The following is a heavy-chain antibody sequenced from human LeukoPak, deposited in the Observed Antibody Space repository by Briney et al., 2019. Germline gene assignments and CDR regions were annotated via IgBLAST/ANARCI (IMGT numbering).Heavy chain of an antibody. V-gene: IGHV1-69*13. J-gene: IGHJ3*02. CDR2: IIPIFGTA. Sequence: SVKVSCKASGYTFTSYGISWVRQAPGQGLEWMGGIIPIFGTANYAQKFQGRVTITADESTSTAYMELSSLRSEDTAVYYCAREDIVVVPAAMGAFDIWGQGTMVTVSS. CDR3: AREDIVVVPAAMGAFDI. D-gene: IGHD2-2*01. CDR1: GYTFTSYG.